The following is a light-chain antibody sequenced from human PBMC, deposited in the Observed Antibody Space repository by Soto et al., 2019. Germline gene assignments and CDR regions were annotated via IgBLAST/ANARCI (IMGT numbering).Light chain of an antibody. CDR2: YDS. CDR1: NIGSKS. CDR3: QVWDSSSDQRV. J-gene: IGLJ3*02. Sequence: SYELTQPPSVSVAPGKTARITCGGNNIGSKSVLWYQQKPGQAPVLVIYYDSDRPSGIPERFSGSNSGNTATLTISRVEAGDEADYYCQVWDSSSDQRVFGGGTKLTVL. V-gene: IGLV3-21*04.